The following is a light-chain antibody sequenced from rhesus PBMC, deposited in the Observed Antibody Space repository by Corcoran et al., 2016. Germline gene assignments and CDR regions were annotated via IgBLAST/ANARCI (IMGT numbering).Light chain of an antibody. J-gene: IGKJ4*01. CDR1: QSLVYSDGQTY. Sequence: DIVMTQTPLSLPVTLGEPASISCRSSQSLVYSDGQTYLYWYLQKSGQSPQLLLYLVSKRASGVPDKVSGSGSGTDVTLKISRVEAEDVGVYYCMQALRSPLTFGGGTKVEIK. V-gene: IGKV2-82*02. CDR2: LVS. CDR3: MQALRSPLT.